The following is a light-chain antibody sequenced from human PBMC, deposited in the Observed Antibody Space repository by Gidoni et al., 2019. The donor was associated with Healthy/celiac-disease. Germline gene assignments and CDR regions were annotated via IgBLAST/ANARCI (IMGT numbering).Light chain of an antibody. CDR3: QQYNNGGT. V-gene: IGKV3-15*01. J-gene: IGKJ1*01. CDR1: QSVSSN. Sequence: EIVMTQSPATLSVSPGERATLPCRASQSVSSNLAWYQQKPGQAPRLLIYGASTRATGIPARFSGSGSGTEFTLTISSLQSEDFAVYYCQQYNNGGTFGQGTKVEIK. CDR2: GAS.